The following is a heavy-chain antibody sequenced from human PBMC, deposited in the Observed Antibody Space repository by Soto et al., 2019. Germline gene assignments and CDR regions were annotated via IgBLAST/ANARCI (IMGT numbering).Heavy chain of an antibody. CDR2: IYYSGST. V-gene: IGHV4-31*03. CDR3: ARDVVVTDILDY. J-gene: IGHJ4*02. CDR1: GGSISSGGYY. D-gene: IGHD2-21*02. Sequence: SETLSLTCTVSGGSISSGGYYWSWIRQHPGKGLEWIGYIYYSGSTYYNPSLKSRVTISVDTSKNQFSLKLSSVTAADTAVYYCARDVVVTDILDYWGQGTLVTVSS.